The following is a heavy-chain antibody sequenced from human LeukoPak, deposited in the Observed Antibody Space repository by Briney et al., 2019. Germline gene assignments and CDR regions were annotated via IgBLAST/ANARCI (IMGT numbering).Heavy chain of an antibody. Sequence: GGSLRLSRVDSRFSLSTYAMRWVRQAPAKGLEWVSAISSSGGCTYYADSVKGRFTISRDNYKNTLHLQKNSLRAEDTAEYYCVKERCGTTCYSDFDSWGQGTLVTVSS. CDR3: VKERCGTTCYSDFDS. D-gene: IGHD2-15*01. CDR1: RFSLSTYA. CDR2: ISSSGGCT. V-gene: IGHV3-23*01. J-gene: IGHJ4*02.